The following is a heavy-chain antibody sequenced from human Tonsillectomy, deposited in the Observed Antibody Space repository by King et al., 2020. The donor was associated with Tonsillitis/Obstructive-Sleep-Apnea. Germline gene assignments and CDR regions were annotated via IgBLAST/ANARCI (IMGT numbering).Heavy chain of an antibody. V-gene: IGHV4-4*02. CDR1: GGSISSSNW. CDR3: ARGLYGDYENAFDI. CDR2: VYHSGST. D-gene: IGHD4-17*01. Sequence: VQLQESGPGLVKPSGTLSLTCAVSGGSISSSNWWSWVRQRPGKGLEWIGEVYHSGSTNSNPSLKRRVTISVDKSKNPFSLKLSSVTAADTAVYYGARGLYGDYENAFDIWGQGTMVTVSS. J-gene: IGHJ3*02.